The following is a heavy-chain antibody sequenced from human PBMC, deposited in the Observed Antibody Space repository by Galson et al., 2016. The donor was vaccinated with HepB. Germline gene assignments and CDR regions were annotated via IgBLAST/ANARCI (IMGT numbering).Heavy chain of an antibody. Sequence: ETLSLTCPVSGGSVISDNYYWSWIRQPPGKGLEWIGFIQYSGNTNCNPSLRGRVTISIDTSKNQFSLKVNSVTAADTAVYYCARDQNGSYLAYWGLGALVAVSS. J-gene: IGHJ4*02. CDR1: GGSVISDNYY. V-gene: IGHV4-61*01. D-gene: IGHD1-26*01. CDR3: ARDQNGSYLAY. CDR2: IQYSGNT.